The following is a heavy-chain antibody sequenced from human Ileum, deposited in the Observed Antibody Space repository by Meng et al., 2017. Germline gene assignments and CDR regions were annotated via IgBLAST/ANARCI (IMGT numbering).Heavy chain of an antibody. D-gene: IGHD3-9*01. Sequence: QLQRKQAGPGLVNPRQTLSLPCAMSGDRVSSKDATWNWIRQSPSRGLEWLGRTFYRAKWISDYAVSLESRITINPDTSKNHFTLQLNSVSPEDTAIYYCARLVGNSWLPDWGQGTLVTVSS. V-gene: IGHV6-1*01. CDR1: GDRVSSKDAT. CDR2: TFYRAKWIS. CDR3: ARLVGNSWLPD. J-gene: IGHJ4*02.